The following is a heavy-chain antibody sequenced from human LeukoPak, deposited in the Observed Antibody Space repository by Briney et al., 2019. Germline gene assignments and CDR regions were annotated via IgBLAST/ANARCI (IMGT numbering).Heavy chain of an antibody. CDR3: ARGGVTLFDY. V-gene: IGHV4-31*03. J-gene: IGHJ4*02. Sequence: SETLSLTCTVSGGSISSGGYYWSWIRQHPGKGLEWIGYIYYSGSTYYNPSLKSRVTISVDTSKNQFSLKLSSVTAADTAVYYCARGGVTLFDYWGQGTLVTVSS. CDR2: IYYSGST. D-gene: IGHD5-18*01. CDR1: GGSISSGGYY.